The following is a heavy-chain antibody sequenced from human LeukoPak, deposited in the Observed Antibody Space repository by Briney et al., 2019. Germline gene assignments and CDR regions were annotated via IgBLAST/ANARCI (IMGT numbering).Heavy chain of an antibody. D-gene: IGHD6-13*01. Sequence: GESLKISCKGSGYSFSTYWIGWVRQMPGKGLEWMGIIYPGDSDTRYSPSFQGQVTISADKSISTAYLQWSSLKASDTAMYYCARRSSSSPDAFDIWGQGTMVTVSS. CDR1: GYSFSTYW. CDR2: IYPGDSDT. CDR3: ARRSSSSPDAFDI. V-gene: IGHV5-51*01. J-gene: IGHJ3*02.